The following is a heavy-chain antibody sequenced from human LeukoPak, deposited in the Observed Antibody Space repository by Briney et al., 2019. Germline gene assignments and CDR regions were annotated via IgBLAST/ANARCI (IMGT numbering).Heavy chain of an antibody. CDR1: GGSISSSIYY. CDR2: IYYSGST. CDR3: AGRTIFGVGRTGYAYY. V-gene: IGHV4-39*01. J-gene: IGHJ4*02. Sequence: SETLSLTCTVSGGSISSSIYYWGWIRQPPGKGLEWIGSIYYSGSTYYNPSLKSRVTISVDTAKNQFSLKLSSVTAADTAVYYCAGRTIFGVGRTGYAYYWGQGTLVTVSS. D-gene: IGHD3-3*01.